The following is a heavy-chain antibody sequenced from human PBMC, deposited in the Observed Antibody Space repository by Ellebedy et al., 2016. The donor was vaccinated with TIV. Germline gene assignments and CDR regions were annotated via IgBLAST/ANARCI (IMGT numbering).Heavy chain of an antibody. CDR3: ARRHHYYYSDGTCNWSDVFDF. CDR2: ISSNGSTT. CDR1: GFTFSSYN. V-gene: IGHV3-48*02. J-gene: IGHJ3*01. D-gene: IGHD1-20*01. Sequence: GESLKISCAASGFTFSSYNINWVRQAPGKGLEWISYISSNGSTTHYADSAKGRFTISRDDANNSLYLQMDGLRDEDTAVYYCARRHHYYYSDGTCNWSDVFDFWGQGTMVIVSS.